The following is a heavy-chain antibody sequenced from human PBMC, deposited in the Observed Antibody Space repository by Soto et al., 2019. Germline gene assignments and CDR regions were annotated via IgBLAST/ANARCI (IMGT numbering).Heavy chain of an antibody. CDR3: ERGNYDILTGFTRESYYYYMDV. V-gene: IGHV1-3*01. CDR1: GYTFTSYA. J-gene: IGHJ6*03. D-gene: IGHD3-9*01. CDR2: INAGNGNT. Sequence: ASVKVSCKASGYTFTSYAMHWVRQAPGQRLEWMGWINAGNGNTKYSQKFQGRVTITRDTSASTAYMELSSLRSEDTAVYYCERGNYDILTGFTRESYYYYMDVWGKGTTVTVSS.